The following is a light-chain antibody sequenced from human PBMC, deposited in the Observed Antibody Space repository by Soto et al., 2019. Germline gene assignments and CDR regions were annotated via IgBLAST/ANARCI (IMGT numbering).Light chain of an antibody. J-gene: IGKJ4*01. CDR3: QQCSTSPRT. CDR2: DES. CDR1: QSVPKKY. Sequence: EIVLTQSPGTLSLSPGDRATLSCRASQSVPKKYLDWYQQKPGQAPRLLIRDESNRATGIPDRFSGSGSGTDFTLTISKLEPEDFGVYYCQQCSTSPRTFGGGTKVEIK. V-gene: IGKV3-20*01.